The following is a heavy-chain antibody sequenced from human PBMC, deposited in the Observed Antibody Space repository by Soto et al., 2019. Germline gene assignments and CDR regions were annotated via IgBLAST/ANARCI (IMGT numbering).Heavy chain of an antibody. D-gene: IGHD2-15*01. J-gene: IGHJ4*02. CDR2: ISSRSSYI. CDR1: GFTFSSYS. Sequence: GGSLRLSCAASGFTFSSYSMNWVRQAPGKGLEWVSSISSRSSYIYYADSVKGRFTISRDNAKNSLYLQMNSLRAEDTAVYYCARAYSPVYPNYFDYWGQGTLVTVSS. CDR3: ARAYSPVYPNYFDY. V-gene: IGHV3-21*01.